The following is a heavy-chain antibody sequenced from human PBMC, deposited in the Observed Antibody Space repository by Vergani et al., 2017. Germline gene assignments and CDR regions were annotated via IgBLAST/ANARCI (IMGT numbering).Heavy chain of an antibody. D-gene: IGHD2-2*01. Sequence: QVQLVQSGAEVKKPGSSLKVSCKASGGTFNNCAISWVRQAPGQGLEWMGRIISILGIANYAQKFQGRVTITAYKSTSTDYMELSSLRSEDTAVYYCARVQPAGEYYYYYGMDFWGQGTMVTVSS. V-gene: IGHV1-69*04. J-gene: IGHJ6*02. CDR1: GGTFNNCA. CDR2: IISILGIA. CDR3: ARVQPAGEYYYYYGMDF.